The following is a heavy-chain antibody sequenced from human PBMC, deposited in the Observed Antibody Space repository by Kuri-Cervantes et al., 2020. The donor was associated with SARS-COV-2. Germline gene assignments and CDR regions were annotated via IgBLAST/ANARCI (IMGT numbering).Heavy chain of an antibody. J-gene: IGHJ3*02. CDR3: ARDLNRYSSSWGAFDI. Sequence: ETLSLTCAASGFTFSSYAMSWVRQAPGKGLEWVSAISGSGGSTHYADSVKGRFTISRDNSKNTLYLQMNSLRAEDTAVYYCARDLNRYSSSWGAFDIWGQGTMVTVSS. CDR2: ISGSGGST. D-gene: IGHD6-13*01. V-gene: IGHV3-23*01. CDR1: GFTFSSYA.